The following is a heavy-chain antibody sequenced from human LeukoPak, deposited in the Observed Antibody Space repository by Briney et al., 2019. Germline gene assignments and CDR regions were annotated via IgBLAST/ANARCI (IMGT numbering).Heavy chain of an antibody. CDR3: ARGIAVASYYFDY. CDR1: GFTFSTYG. CDR2: ISDDGSNK. Sequence: GGSLRLSCAASGFTFSTYGMHWVRQTPDKGLEWVAVISDDGSNKHYADSLKGRFTISRDNSKDTLYLQMNSLRPEDTAVYYCARGIAVASYYFDYWGQGTLVTVSS. J-gene: IGHJ4*02. D-gene: IGHD6-19*01. V-gene: IGHV3-30*03.